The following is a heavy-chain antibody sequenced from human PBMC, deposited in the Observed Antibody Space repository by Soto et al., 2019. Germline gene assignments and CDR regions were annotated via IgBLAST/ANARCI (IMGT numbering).Heavy chain of an antibody. V-gene: IGHV3-9*01. Sequence: GGSLRLSCAASGFTFDDYAMHWVRQAPGKGLEWVSGISWNSGSIGYADSVKGRFTISRDNAKNSLYLQMNSLRVEDTALYYCARDVTSHGPRGYSISWYGWFVPWGQGTLVTVSS. J-gene: IGHJ5*02. CDR1: GFTFDDYA. CDR3: ARDVTSHGPRGYSISWYGWFVP. D-gene: IGHD6-13*01. CDR2: ISWNSGSI.